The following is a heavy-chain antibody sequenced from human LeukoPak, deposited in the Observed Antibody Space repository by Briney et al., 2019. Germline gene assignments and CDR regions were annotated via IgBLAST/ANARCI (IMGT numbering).Heavy chain of an antibody. D-gene: IGHD3/OR15-3a*01. V-gene: IGHV3-21*01. Sequence: PGGSLRLSCAASGFIFNSHNMIWLRQAPGKGLEWVSSISTSRGKTYYADSLKGRFTISRDNAKNSLYLQMNSLRVEDTAVYYCARDRWEDWLPYYWGRGILVTVSS. CDR2: ISTSRGKT. J-gene: IGHJ4*02. CDR1: GFIFNSHN. CDR3: ARDRWEDWLPYY.